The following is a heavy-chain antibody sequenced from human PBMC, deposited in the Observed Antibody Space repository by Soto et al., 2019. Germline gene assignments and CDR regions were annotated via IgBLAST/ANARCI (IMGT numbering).Heavy chain of an antibody. CDR1: GFTFRSDG. Sequence: QVQLVESGGGVVQPGRSLRLSCAACGFTFRSDGMHWVRQAPGKGLEWVAVISYDGSNKYYADSVKGRFTISRDNSKNTLYLQMNSLRAEDTAVYYCAKGPRGSYSEDPPHFDYWGQGTLVTASS. J-gene: IGHJ4*02. V-gene: IGHV3-30*18. D-gene: IGHD1-26*01. CDR3: AKGPRGSYSEDPPHFDY. CDR2: ISYDGSNK.